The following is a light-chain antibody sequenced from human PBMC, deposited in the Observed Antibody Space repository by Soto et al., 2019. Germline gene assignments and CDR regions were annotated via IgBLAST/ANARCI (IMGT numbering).Light chain of an antibody. CDR3: GTWDSSLSVLYV. CDR2: DNN. Sequence: QSALTQPPSVSAAPGQTVTISCSGSSSNIGNNYVSWYQQLPGTAPKLLIYDNNKRPSGIPDRFSGSKSGTSATLGITGLQTGDEADYYCGTWDSSLSVLYVFGTGTKVTVL. V-gene: IGLV1-51*01. CDR1: SSNIGNNY. J-gene: IGLJ1*01.